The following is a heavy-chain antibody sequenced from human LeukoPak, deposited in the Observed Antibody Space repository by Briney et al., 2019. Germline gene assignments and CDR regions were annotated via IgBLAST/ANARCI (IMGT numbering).Heavy chain of an antibody. CDR1: GFTFSDYY. Sequence: GGSLRLSCAASGFTFSDYYMSWIRQAPGKGLECVSYISSSGSIIYYADSVKGRFTISRDNAKSSLYLQMNSLRADDTAVYYCATGNDYGDYAVYWGQGTLVTVSS. J-gene: IGHJ4*02. CDR3: ATGNDYGDYAVY. CDR2: ISSSGSII. D-gene: IGHD4-17*01. V-gene: IGHV3-11*01.